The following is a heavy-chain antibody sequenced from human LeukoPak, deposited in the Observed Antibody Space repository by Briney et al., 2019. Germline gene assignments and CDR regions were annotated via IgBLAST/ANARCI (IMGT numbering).Heavy chain of an antibody. CDR2: ISAYSGNT. CDR3: ARGGGSGDYVRGAFDI. Sequence: GVSVKVSCKASGGTFSSYAIRWVRQAPGHGLEGMGWISAYSGNTNYAQKLPGRVTMTRDTSTSTAYMELRSLRSDDTVVYYCARGGGSGDYVRGAFDIWGQGTMVTVSS. D-gene: IGHD4-17*01. V-gene: IGHV1-18*01. CDR1: GGTFSSYA. J-gene: IGHJ3*02.